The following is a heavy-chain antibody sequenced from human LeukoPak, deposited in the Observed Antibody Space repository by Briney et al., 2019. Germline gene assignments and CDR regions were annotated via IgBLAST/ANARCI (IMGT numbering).Heavy chain of an antibody. J-gene: IGHJ4*02. Sequence: ASVKVSCKASGYTFTSYAMHWVRQAPGQRLEWMGWINAGNGNTKYSQEFQGRVTITRDTSASTAYMELSSLRSEDMAVYYCARDPSRYGDPIYYFDYWGQGTLVTVSS. V-gene: IGHV1-3*03. CDR2: INAGNGNT. CDR3: ARDPSRYGDPIYYFDY. D-gene: IGHD4-17*01. CDR1: GYTFTSYA.